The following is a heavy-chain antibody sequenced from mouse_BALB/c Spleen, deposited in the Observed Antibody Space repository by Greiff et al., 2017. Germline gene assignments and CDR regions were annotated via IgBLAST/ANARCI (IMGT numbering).Heavy chain of an antibody. CDR3: ARDHYGSSYAGFAY. J-gene: IGHJ3*01. D-gene: IGHD1-1*01. CDR2: ISDGGSYT. CDR1: GFTFSDYY. V-gene: IGHV5-4*02. Sequence: EVQLVESGGGLVKPGGSLKLSCAASGFTFSDYYMYWVRQTPEKRLEWVATISDGGSYTYYPDSMKGRFTISRDNATNTLYLQLSSLKSEDTAMYYCARDHYGSSYAGFAYWGQGTLVTVSA.